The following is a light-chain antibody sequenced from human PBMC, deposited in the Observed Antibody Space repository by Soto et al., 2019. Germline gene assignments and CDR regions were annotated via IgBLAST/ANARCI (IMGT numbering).Light chain of an antibody. Sequence: ITITQSPATLSVSPGERATHSCRASQSVSSNLAWYQQKPGQAPRLLIYGASTRATGIPARFSGSGSGTEFTLTISSLQSEDFAVYYCQQYNNWPRLMFGGGTKVDIK. CDR2: GAS. J-gene: IGKJ4*02. CDR1: QSVSSN. CDR3: QQYNNWPRLM. V-gene: IGKV3-15*01.